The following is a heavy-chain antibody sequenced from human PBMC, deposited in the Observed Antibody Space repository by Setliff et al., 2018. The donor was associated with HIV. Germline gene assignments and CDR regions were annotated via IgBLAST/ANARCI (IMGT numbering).Heavy chain of an antibody. CDR2: IYCGGNT. CDR1: GGSISSHF. J-gene: IGHJ5*02. CDR3: ATYADRESNRFDP. D-gene: IGHD3-10*01. V-gene: IGHV4-59*04. Sequence: PSETLSLTCTVSGGSISSHFWSWVRQPPEKRLEWIGYIYCGGNTSRVESPYQNISIDTSKNQFSQKLSSVTAADTAVYYCATYADRESNRFDPWGQGILVTVSS.